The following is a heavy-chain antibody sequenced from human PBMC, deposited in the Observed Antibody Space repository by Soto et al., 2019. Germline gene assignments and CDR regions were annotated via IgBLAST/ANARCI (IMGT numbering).Heavy chain of an antibody. CDR3: ARDRGIAAAGYYYYYYGMDV. D-gene: IGHD6-13*01. V-gene: IGHV6-1*01. CDR1: GDSVSSNSAA. Sequence: SQTLSLTCAISGDSVSSNSAAWNWIRQSPSRGLEWLGRTYYRSKWYNDYAVSVKSRITINPDTSKNQFSLQLNSVTPEDTAVYYCARDRGIAAAGYYYYYYGMDVWGQRTTVTVS. J-gene: IGHJ6*02. CDR2: TYYRSKWYN.